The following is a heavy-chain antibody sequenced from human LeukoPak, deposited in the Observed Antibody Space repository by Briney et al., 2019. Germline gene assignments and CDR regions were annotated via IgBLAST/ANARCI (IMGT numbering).Heavy chain of an antibody. J-gene: IGHJ4*02. D-gene: IGHD3/OR15-3a*01. CDR1: GYTFTSYY. CDR2: INPSGGST. CDR3: ARDLPDGLGFDY. Sequence: RASVKVSCKASGYTFTSYYMHWVRQAPGQGLEWMGIINPSGGSTGYAQKFQGRVTMTRDTSTSTVYMELSSLRSEDTAVYYCARDLPDGLGFDYWGQGTLVTVSS. V-gene: IGHV1-46*01.